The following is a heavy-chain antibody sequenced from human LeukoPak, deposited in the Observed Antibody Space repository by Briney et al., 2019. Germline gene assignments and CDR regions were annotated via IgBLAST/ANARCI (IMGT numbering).Heavy chain of an antibody. CDR1: GYSISSVYW. Sequence: SETLSLTCAVSGYSISSVYWCGRIRQPPGNGLERIGSIYRSGSTYYNPSLKSRVIISVDTAKKHFHLELSALTAAATAEHYGASDSPPYYLLSGYQPDTSLYYWGQGTLVPVSS. CDR2: IYRSGST. V-gene: IGHV4-38-2*01. D-gene: IGHD3-3*01. J-gene: IGHJ4*02. CDR3: ASDSPPYYLLSGYQPDTSLYY.